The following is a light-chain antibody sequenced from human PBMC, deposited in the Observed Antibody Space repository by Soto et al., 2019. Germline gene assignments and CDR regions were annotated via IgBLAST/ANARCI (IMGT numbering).Light chain of an antibody. Sequence: IVLTQSPGTLSLSPGETLSLSCRASQSVSSSYLAWYQQKPGQAPRLLIYGASTRATGIPARFSGSGSGTEFTLTISSLQSEDFAVYYCQQYNNWPPWTFGQGTKVDIK. J-gene: IGKJ1*01. V-gene: IGKV3-15*01. CDR1: QSVSSSY. CDR3: QQYNNWPPWT. CDR2: GAS.